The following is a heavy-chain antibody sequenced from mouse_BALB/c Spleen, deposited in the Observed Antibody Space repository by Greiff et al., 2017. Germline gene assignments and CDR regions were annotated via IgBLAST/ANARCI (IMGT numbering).Heavy chain of an antibody. J-gene: IGHJ3*01. D-gene: IGHD2-4*01. V-gene: IGHV6-6*02. CDR2: IRLKSNNYAT. CDR1: GFTFSNYW. CDR3: TRGDYPWFAY. Sequence: EVKLMESGGGLVQPGGSMKLSCVASGFTFSNYWMNWVRQSPEKGLEWVAEIRLKSNNYATHYAESVKGRFTISRDDSKSSVYLQMNNLRAEDTGIYYCTRGDYPWFAYWGQGTLVTVSA.